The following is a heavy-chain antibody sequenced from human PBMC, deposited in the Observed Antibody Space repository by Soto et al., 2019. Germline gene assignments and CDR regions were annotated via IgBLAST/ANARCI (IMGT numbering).Heavy chain of an antibody. Sequence: PWGSLRLSCAASGFTFSDYYMSWIRQAPGKGLEWVSYISSSGSTIYYADSVKGRFTISRDNAKNPLYLQMNSLRAEDTAVYYCARASLNIAVADIFDYWGQGTLVTVSS. CDR1: GFTFSDYY. D-gene: IGHD6-19*01. J-gene: IGHJ4*02. CDR2: ISSSGSTI. CDR3: ARASLNIAVADIFDY. V-gene: IGHV3-11*01.